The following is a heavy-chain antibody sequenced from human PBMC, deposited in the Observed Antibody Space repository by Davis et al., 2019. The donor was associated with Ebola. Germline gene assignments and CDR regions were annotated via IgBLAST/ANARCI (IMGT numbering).Heavy chain of an antibody. D-gene: IGHD5-24*01. CDR3: AKGMATILDY. J-gene: IGHJ4*02. CDR1: GFTFDDYA. CDR2: ISGDGGST. V-gene: IGHV3-43*02. Sequence: GESLKISCAASGFTFDDYAMHWVRQAPGKGLEWVSLISGDGGSTYYADSVKGRFTISRDNSKNTLYLQMNSLRAEDTAVYYCAKGMATILDYWGQGTLVTVSS.